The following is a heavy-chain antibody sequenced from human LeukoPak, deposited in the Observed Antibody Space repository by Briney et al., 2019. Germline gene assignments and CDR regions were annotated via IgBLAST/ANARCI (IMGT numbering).Heavy chain of an antibody. CDR3: AKDGDYYYDSSGYYDY. V-gene: IGHV3-9*01. J-gene: IGHJ4*02. CDR1: GFTCDDYA. D-gene: IGHD3-22*01. Sequence: GRSLRLSCAASGFTCDDYAMHWVRQAPGKGLEWVSGISWNSGSIGYADSVKGRFTISRDNAKNSLYLQMNSLRAEDTALYYCAKDGDYYYDSSGYYDYWGQGTLVTVSS. CDR2: ISWNSGSI.